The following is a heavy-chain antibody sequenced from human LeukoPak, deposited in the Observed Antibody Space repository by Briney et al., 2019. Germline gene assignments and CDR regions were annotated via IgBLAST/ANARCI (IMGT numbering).Heavy chain of an antibody. V-gene: IGHV1-2*02. Sequence: ASVKLSCKASGYTFTGYYMHWVRQAPGQGLEWMGWINPNSGGTNYAQKFQGRVTMTRDTSISTAYMELSRLRSDDTAVYYCARGGYYYDSSGYHTTYWGQGTLVTVSS. CDR2: INPNSGGT. CDR3: ARGGYYYDSSGYHTTY. D-gene: IGHD3-22*01. J-gene: IGHJ4*02. CDR1: GYTFTGYY.